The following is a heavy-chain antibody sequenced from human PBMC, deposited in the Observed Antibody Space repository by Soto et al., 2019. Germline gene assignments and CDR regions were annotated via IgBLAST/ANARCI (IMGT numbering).Heavy chain of an antibody. CDR1: GFTFSSYG. CDR2: IWYDGSNK. D-gene: IGHD5-18*01. CDR3: ARDSTAPVVYYGMDV. J-gene: IGHJ6*02. V-gene: IGHV3-33*01. Sequence: GGSLRLSCAASGFTFSSYGMHWVRQAPGKGLEWVAVIWYDGSNKYYADSVKGRFTISRDNSKNTLYLQMNSLRAEDTAVYYCARDSTAPVVYYGMDVWGQGTTVTVSS.